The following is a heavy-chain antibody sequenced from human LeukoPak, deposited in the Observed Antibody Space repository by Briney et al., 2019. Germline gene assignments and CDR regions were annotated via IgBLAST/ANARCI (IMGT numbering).Heavy chain of an antibody. J-gene: IGHJ3*02. CDR3: ARDFPQPSSGWFENPGAAFDI. CDR2: ISYDGSNK. V-gene: IGHV3-30*03. D-gene: IGHD6-19*01. CDR1: GFTFSSYG. Sequence: PGGSLRLSCAASGFTFSSYGIHWVRQAPGKGLEWVAVISYDGSNKFYADSVKGRFTISRDNSKNTLFLQMNSLRAEDTAVYYCARDFPQPSSGWFENPGAAFDIWGQGTMVTVSS.